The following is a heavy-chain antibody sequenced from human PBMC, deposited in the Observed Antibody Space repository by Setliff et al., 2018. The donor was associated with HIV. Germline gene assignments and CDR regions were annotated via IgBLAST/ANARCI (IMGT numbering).Heavy chain of an antibody. J-gene: IGHJ4*02. Sequence: ASVKVSCKASGYNFFSYGISWVRRAPGQGLEWMGWISTFDGNTDYAQNVQDRVTMTTDTSTSTVYMELRSLRSDDTAVYYCARVPGDYGDNPIDYWGQGTLVTVSS. CDR2: ISTFDGNT. CDR3: ARVPGDYGDNPIDY. D-gene: IGHD4-17*01. V-gene: IGHV1-18*01. CDR1: GYNFFSYG.